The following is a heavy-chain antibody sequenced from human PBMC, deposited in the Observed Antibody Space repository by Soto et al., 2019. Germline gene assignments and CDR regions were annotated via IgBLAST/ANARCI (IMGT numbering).Heavy chain of an antibody. D-gene: IGHD3-10*01. CDR2: MNPNSGNT. CDR1: GYTFTSYD. Sequence: QVQLVQSGAEVKKPGASVKVSCKASGYTFTSYDINWVRQATGQGLEWMGWMNPNSGNTGYAQKFQGRVTMTRNTSISTAYMELSSLRSEDTVVYYCARALPYGSGSYDAVDYWGQGTLVTVSS. CDR3: ARALPYGSGSYDAVDY. J-gene: IGHJ4*02. V-gene: IGHV1-8*01.